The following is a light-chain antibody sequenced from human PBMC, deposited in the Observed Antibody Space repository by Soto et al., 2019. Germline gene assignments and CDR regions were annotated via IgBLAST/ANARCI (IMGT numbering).Light chain of an antibody. J-gene: IGLJ2*01. Sequence: QSVLTQPASGSGALGQSITIACTGTSSDVGAYNYVSWYQQHPDKAPKLLIFEVTNRPSGVSGRLSGSKSGITASLSISGIQPEDEADYYCTSYSSSSPVLFGGGTKVTVL. CDR3: TSYSSSSPVL. CDR1: SSDVGAYNY. CDR2: EVT. V-gene: IGLV2-14*01.